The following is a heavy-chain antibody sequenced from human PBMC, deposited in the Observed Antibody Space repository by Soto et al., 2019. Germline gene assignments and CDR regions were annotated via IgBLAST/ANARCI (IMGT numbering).Heavy chain of an antibody. J-gene: IGHJ4*02. CDR1: GYTFTRYY. V-gene: IGHV1-46*03. D-gene: IGHD2-2*01. CDR3: ARDFVVVPSAWYYFDY. CDR2: INPSGGST. Sequence: GASVQVSCQASGYTFTRYYMHWVRNTPGQGLEWMGIINPSGGSTSYAQKFQGRVTMTRDASTSTVYMELSSLRSEDMAVYYCARDFVVVPSAWYYFDYWGQGTLVTVSS.